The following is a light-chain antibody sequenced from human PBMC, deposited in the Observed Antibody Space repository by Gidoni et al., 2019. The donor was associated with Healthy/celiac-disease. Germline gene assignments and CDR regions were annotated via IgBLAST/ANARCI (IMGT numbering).Light chain of an antibody. CDR2: DAS. CDR3: QQFNSYPLT. V-gene: IGKV1-13*02. CDR1: QGISSA. J-gene: IGKJ4*01. Sequence: AIQLTQSPSSLSASVGDRVTITCRASQGISSALAWYKQKPGKAPKLLIYDASSLESGVPSRLSGSGSGTDFTLTISSLQPEDFATYYCQQFNSYPLTFGGXTKVEIK.